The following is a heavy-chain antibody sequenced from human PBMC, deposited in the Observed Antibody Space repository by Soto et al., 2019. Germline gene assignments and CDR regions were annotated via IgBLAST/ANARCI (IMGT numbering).Heavy chain of an antibody. CDR1: GFTFSSYA. Sequence: EVQLLESGGGLVQPGGSLRLSCAASGFTFSSYAMSWVRQAPGKGLEWVSAISGSGGSTYYADSVKGRFTISRDNSKKTLYLQMNSLRAEDTAVYYCAKSKNEYYYDSSGSPSWYYYGMDVWGQGTTVTVSS. CDR2: ISGSGGST. D-gene: IGHD3-22*01. CDR3: AKSKNEYYYDSSGSPSWYYYGMDV. V-gene: IGHV3-23*01. J-gene: IGHJ6*02.